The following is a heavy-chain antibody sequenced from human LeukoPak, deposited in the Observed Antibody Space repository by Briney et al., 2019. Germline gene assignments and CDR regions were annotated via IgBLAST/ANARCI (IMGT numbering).Heavy chain of an antibody. CDR3: ARDRTAMVSGFRYYYYGMDV. V-gene: IGHV4-59*01. Sequence: SETLSLTCTVSGGSISSYYWSWIRRPPGKGLEWIGYIYYSGSTNYNPSLKSRVTISVDTSKNQFSLKLSSVTAADTAVYYCARDRTAMVSGFRYYYYGMDVWGKGTTVTVSS. D-gene: IGHD5-18*01. CDR1: GGSISSYY. J-gene: IGHJ6*04. CDR2: IYYSGST.